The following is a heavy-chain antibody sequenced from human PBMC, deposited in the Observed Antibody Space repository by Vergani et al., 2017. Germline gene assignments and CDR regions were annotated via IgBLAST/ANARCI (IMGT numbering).Heavy chain of an antibody. D-gene: IGHD4-23*01. CDR1: GFTFSSYD. V-gene: IGHV3-13*01. CDR2: ISTAGDT. J-gene: IGHJ4*02. CDR3: ARAVATTVGDPTDY. Sequence: EVQLVESGGGLVQPGGSLRLSCAASGFTFSSYDMHWVRQATGKGLEWVSAISTAGDTYYQGPVKGRFTTSKENAKNSLYLQMNSLRAGDTAIYYCARAVATTVGDPTDYWGQGTLVTVSS.